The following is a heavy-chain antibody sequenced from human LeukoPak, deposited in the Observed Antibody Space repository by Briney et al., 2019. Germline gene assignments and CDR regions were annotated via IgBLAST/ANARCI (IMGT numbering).Heavy chain of an antibody. CDR2: IKQDGGEK. D-gene: IGHD5-24*01. CDR1: GFTFSSYW. CDR3: AREPMADYYYYGMDV. J-gene: IGHJ6*02. Sequence: PGGSLRLSCAASGFTFSSYWMNWVRQAPGKGLEWVANIKQDGGEKYYVDSVKGRFTISRDNAKNSLYLQMNSLRAEDTAVYYCAREPMADYYYYGMDVWGQGTTVTVSS. V-gene: IGHV3-7*01.